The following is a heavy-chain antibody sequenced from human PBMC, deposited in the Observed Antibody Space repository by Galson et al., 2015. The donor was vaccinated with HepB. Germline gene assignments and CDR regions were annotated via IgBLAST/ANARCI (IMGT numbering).Heavy chain of an antibody. V-gene: IGHV1-2*06. D-gene: IGHD2-21*02. Sequence: QSGAEVKKPGESLKISCKASGYSFIDHYIYWVRQAPGQGLEWMGRINPNSGGTNFAQKFQGRVTMTRDTSISTAYMELNILRSDDTAVYYCARVKVTVFDYWGQGTLVTVSS. CDR1: GYSFIDHY. CDR3: ARVKVTVFDY. CDR2: INPNSGGT. J-gene: IGHJ4*02.